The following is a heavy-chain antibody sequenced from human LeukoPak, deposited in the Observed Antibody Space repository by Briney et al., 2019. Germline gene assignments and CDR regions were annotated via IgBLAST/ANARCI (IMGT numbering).Heavy chain of an antibody. D-gene: IGHD5-18*01. CDR2: IYYSGRT. J-gene: IGHJ4*02. Sequence: SETLSLTCTVSGGSLSSGGFYWSWIRQHPGKGLEWIAYIYYSGRTYYNPSLKSRLTISLDTSKNQFSLKLSSVTAADTAVYYCARSGGYSYGYFDYWGQGTLVTVSS. V-gene: IGHV4-31*03. CDR1: GGSLSSGGFY. CDR3: ARSGGYSYGYFDY.